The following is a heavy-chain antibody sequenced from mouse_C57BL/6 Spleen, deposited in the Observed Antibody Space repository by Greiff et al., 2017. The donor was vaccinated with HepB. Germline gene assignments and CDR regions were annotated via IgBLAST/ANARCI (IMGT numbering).Heavy chain of an antibody. Sequence: EVNLVESGGGLVKPGGSLKLSCAASGFTFSDYGMHWVRQAPEKGLEWVAYISSGSSTIYYADTVKGRFTISRDNAKNTLFLQMTSLRSEDTAMYYCARGSGYFAYWGQGTLVTVSA. D-gene: IGHD3-2*02. J-gene: IGHJ3*01. CDR1: GFTFSDYG. V-gene: IGHV5-17*01. CDR3: ARGSGYFAY. CDR2: ISSGSSTI.